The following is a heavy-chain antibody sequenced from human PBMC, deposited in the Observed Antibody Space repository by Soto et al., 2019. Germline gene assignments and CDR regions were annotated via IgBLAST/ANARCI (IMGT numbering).Heavy chain of an antibody. CDR1: GGSISSYY. CDR3: ARLVLGDSGYDSDY. CDR2: IYYSGST. D-gene: IGHD5-12*01. Sequence: SETLSLTCTVSGGSISSYYWSWIRQPPGKGLEWIGYIYYSGSTNYNPSLKSRVTISVDTSKNQFSLKLSSVTAADTAVYYCARLVLGDSGYDSDYWGQGTLVTVSS. V-gene: IGHV4-59*01. J-gene: IGHJ4*02.